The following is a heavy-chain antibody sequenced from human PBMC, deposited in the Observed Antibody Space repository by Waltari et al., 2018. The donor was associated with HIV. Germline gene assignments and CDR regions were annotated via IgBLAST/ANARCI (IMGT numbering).Heavy chain of an antibody. Sequence: QVQLVQSGAEVKKPGASVKVSCKASRDTFTSYGFTWVRQAPGQGLEWMGWISAYKANTYYAQKLQGRVTMTTDTSTSTAYMELRNLTSDDTALYLCARGGEFCPGPRCYRLDPWGQGTQVIVSS. CDR2: ISAYKANT. CDR1: RDTFTSYG. CDR3: ARGGEFCPGPRCYRLDP. J-gene: IGHJ5*02. V-gene: IGHV1-18*01. D-gene: IGHD2-15*01.